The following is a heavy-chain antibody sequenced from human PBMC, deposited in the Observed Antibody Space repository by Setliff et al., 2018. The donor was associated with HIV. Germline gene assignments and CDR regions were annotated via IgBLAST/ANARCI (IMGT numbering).Heavy chain of an antibody. CDR2: IYYNGNT. CDR1: GGSISSTTYW. V-gene: IGHV4-39*01. CDR3: AKRPGYGYPFHI. D-gene: IGHD5-18*01. J-gene: IGHJ3*02. Sequence: PSETSLTCTVSGGSISSTTYWWGWIRQPPGKGLEWIGTIYYNGNTFYDPSLKSRVTISIDMSKNQFSLKLTSVAAADTAVYYCAKRPGYGYPFHIWGQGTMVTVSS.